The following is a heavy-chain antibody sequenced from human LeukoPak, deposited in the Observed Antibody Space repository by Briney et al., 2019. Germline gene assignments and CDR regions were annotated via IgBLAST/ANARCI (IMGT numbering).Heavy chain of an antibody. V-gene: IGHV5-51*01. CDR3: ARQVSAGDFDY. CDR2: IYPGDSDT. D-gene: IGHD1-14*01. Sequence: GESLKISCKGSGYSFAGYWIAWVRHMPGKGLEWMGIIYPGDSDTTYSPSFQGQVTISADKSISTAYLQWSSLKASDTAIYYCARQVSAGDFDYWGQGTLVTVSS. CDR1: GYSFAGYW. J-gene: IGHJ4*02.